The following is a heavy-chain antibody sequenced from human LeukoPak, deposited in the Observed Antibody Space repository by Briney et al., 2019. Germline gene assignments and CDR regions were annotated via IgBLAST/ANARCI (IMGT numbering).Heavy chain of an antibody. J-gene: IGHJ4*02. CDR2: ISWDGGST. D-gene: IGHD3-10*01. CDR3: AKDMAADYYASGNIDY. V-gene: IGHV3-43D*03. Sequence: GGSLRLSCAASGFTFDDYAMHWVRQAPGKGLEWVSLISWDGGSTYYADSVKGRFTISRDNSKNSLYLQMNSLRAEDTALYYCAKDMAADYYASGNIDYWGQGTLVTVSS. CDR1: GFTFDDYA.